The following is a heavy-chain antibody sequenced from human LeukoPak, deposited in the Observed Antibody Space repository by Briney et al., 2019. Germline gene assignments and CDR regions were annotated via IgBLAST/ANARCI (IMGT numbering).Heavy chain of an antibody. CDR3: ARDSPGGYYYYYMDV. Sequence: GGSLRLSCAASGFTFDDYGMSWVRQAPGKGLEWVSGINWNGGSTGYADSVKGRFTISRDNAKNSLYLQMNSLRAEDTALYYCARDSPGGYYYYYMDVWGKGTTVTVSS. J-gene: IGHJ6*03. CDR1: GFTFDDYG. CDR2: INWNGGST. D-gene: IGHD1-14*01. V-gene: IGHV3-20*04.